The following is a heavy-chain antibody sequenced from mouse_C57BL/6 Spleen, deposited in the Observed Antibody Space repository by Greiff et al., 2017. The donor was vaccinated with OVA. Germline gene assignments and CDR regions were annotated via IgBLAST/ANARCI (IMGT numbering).Heavy chain of an antibody. J-gene: IGHJ4*01. V-gene: IGHV1-18*01. D-gene: IGHD2-3*01. Sequence: EVQLQQSGPELVKPGASVKIPCKASGYTFTDYNMDWVKQSHGKSLEWIGDINPNNGGTIYNQKFKGKATLTVDKSSSTAYMELRSLTSEDTAVYYCAREDGYRYAMDYWGQGTSVTVSS. CDR3: AREDGYRYAMDY. CDR1: GYTFTDYN. CDR2: INPNNGGT.